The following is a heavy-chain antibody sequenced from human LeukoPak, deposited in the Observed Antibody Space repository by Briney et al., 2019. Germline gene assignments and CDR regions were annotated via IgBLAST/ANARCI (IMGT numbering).Heavy chain of an antibody. CDR1: GFTFSSYG. Sequence: GGFLRLSCVASGFTFSSYGMHWVRQAPGKGLEWVAVIWYDGTNKYYADFVKGRFTISRDSSKNTLYLQMNSLRAEDTAVYYCARAAYDNSGYLTLWGQGTLVTVSS. J-gene: IGHJ4*02. D-gene: IGHD3-22*01. CDR2: IWYDGTNK. CDR3: ARAAYDNSGYLTL. V-gene: IGHV3-33*01.